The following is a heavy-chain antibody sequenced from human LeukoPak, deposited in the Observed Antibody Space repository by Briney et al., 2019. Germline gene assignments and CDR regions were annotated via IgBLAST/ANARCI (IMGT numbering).Heavy chain of an antibody. V-gene: IGHV4-61*02. CDR2: IYTSGST. D-gene: IGHD1-26*01. CDR1: GGSISSGSYY. J-gene: IGHJ4*02. Sequence: PSETLSLTCTVSGGSISSGSYYWSWIRQPAGKGLEWIGRIYTSGSTNYNPSLKSRVTISVDTSKNQFSLKLSSVTAADTAVYYCARVRGWDKNYFDYWGQGTLVTVS. CDR3: ARVRGWDKNYFDY.